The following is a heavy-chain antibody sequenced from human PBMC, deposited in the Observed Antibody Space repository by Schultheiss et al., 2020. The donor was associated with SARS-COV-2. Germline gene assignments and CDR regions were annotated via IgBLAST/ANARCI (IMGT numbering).Heavy chain of an antibody. CDR1: GGSISSGGYY. CDR2: IYYSGST. V-gene: IGHV4-31*03. Sequence: SETLSLTCTVSGGSISSGGYYWSWIRQHPGKGLEWIGYIYYSGSTYYNPSLKSRVTISVDTSKNQFSLKLSSVTAADTAVYYCAREVPTGITGTPGGMDVWGQGTTVTVSS. D-gene: IGHD1-20*01. J-gene: IGHJ6*02. CDR3: AREVPTGITGTPGGMDV.